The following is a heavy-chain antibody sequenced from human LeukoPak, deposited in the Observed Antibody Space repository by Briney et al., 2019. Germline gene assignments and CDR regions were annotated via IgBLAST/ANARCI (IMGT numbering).Heavy chain of an antibody. D-gene: IGHD6-6*01. Sequence: ASVKVSCKASGGTFSSYAISWVRQAPGQGLEWMGGIIPIFGTANYAQKFQGRVTITADESTSTAYMELRSLRSDDTAVYYCARDAPVSSGYWGQGTLVTVSS. CDR1: GGTFSSYA. CDR3: ARDAPVSSGY. V-gene: IGHV1-69*13. CDR2: IIPIFGTA. J-gene: IGHJ4*02.